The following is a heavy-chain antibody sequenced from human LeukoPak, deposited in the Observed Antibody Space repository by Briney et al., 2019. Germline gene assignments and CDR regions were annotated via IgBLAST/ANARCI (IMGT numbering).Heavy chain of an antibody. V-gene: IGHV1-2*06. J-gene: IGHJ4*02. D-gene: IGHD5-18*01. Sequence: ASVKVSCKASGYTFPGYYIHWVPQAPGQGFEWMGRTNPHSGDTDYAQKFQGRVSMTSDTSIITAYMELSSLKSDDPAIYYCANVPPGYGFVIDYWGQGTLVTVSA. CDR2: TNPHSGDT. CDR1: GYTFPGYY. CDR3: ANVPPGYGFVIDY.